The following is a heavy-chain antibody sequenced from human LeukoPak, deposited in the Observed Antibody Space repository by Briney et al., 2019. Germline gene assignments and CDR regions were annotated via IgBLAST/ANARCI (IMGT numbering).Heavy chain of an antibody. CDR3: ARDLSYCTITSCSYYYYGMDV. V-gene: IGHV3-48*02. D-gene: IGHD2-2*01. CDR1: GFTFSTYT. J-gene: IGHJ6*02. CDR2: IGISGSSI. Sequence: GGSLRLSCAASGFTFSTYTMNWVRQAPGKGLEWVSYIGISGSSINYADSLKGRFTISRDNAKNSVYLQMNSLRDEDTAVYYCARDLSYCTITSCSYYYYGMDVWGRGTTVTVSS.